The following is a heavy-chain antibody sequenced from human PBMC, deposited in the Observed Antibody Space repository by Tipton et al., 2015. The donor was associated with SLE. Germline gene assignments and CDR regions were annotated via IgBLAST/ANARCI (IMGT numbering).Heavy chain of an antibody. Sequence: SLRFSCAASGFTFSTYWMNWVRQAPGKGLEWAASIKEDGTGKYYVDPVKGRFTISRDNAKNSLYLQMNSLRAEDTAVYYCATGNFGGRGYWGQGILVTVSS. CDR2: IKEDGTGK. D-gene: IGHD2-21*01. CDR1: GFTFSTYW. J-gene: IGHJ4*02. CDR3: ATGNFGGRGY. V-gene: IGHV3-7*01.